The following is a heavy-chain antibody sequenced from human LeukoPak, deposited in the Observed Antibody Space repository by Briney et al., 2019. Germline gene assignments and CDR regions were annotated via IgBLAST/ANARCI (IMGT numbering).Heavy chain of an antibody. Sequence: PGGSLRLSCAASGFTFTNYVMTWVRQAPGKGLEWISTISVSGATTYYADPVQGRFTISRDNSKNTLSPRMNSLRAEDTAVYYCARVTDTIFGVVISYYYYYYMDVWGKGTTVTVSS. D-gene: IGHD3-3*01. CDR2: ISVSGATT. CDR3: ARVTDTIFGVVISYYYYYYMDV. V-gene: IGHV3-23*01. CDR1: GFTFTNYV. J-gene: IGHJ6*03.